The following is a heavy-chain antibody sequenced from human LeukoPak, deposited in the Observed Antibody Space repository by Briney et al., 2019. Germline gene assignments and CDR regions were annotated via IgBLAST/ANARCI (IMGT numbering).Heavy chain of an antibody. V-gene: IGHV4-39*01. J-gene: IGHJ4*02. CDR3: ARQAPVLTVYAHHFDH. CDR1: GDSISSTGYF. Sequence: PSETLSLTCTVSGDSISSTGYFWGWIRQPPGKGLEWIGTIYYSGNTYYHPSLKSRVTISVDTSKNQFSLKLSSVTATDTALYYYARQAPVLTVYAHHFDHWGQGTPVTVSS. D-gene: IGHD2-8*01. CDR2: IYYSGNT.